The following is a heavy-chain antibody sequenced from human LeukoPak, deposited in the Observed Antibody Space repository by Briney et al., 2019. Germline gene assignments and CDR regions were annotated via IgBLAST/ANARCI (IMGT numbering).Heavy chain of an antibody. D-gene: IGHD2-15*01. CDR3: ATSSYCSGGSCYLGLDY. CDR1: GITFGNNW. J-gene: IGHJ4*02. V-gene: IGHV3-74*01. CDR2: INSDGGGA. Sequence: GGSLRLSCAASGITFGNNWMHWVRHGPGKGLVWISRINSDGGGAIYADSVKGRFTISRDNSKNTLYLQMNSLRAEDTAVYYCATSSYCSGGSCYLGLDYWGQGTLVTVSS.